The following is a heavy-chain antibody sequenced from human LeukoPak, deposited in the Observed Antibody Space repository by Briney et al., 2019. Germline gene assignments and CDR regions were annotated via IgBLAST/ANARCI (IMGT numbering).Heavy chain of an antibody. CDR3: ASHSGSYKDY. Sequence: GGSLRLSCAASGFSFSTYSMNWVRQAPGKGLEWVSSISSSSSYIYYADSVKGRFTISRDNAKNSLYLQMNSLRAEDTAVYYCASHSGSYKDYWGQGTLVTVSS. CDR2: ISSSSSYI. CDR1: GFSFSTYS. J-gene: IGHJ4*02. D-gene: IGHD1-26*01. V-gene: IGHV3-21*01.